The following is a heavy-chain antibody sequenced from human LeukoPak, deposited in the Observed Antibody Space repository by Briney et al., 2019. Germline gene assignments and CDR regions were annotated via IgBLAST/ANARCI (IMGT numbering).Heavy chain of an antibody. CDR3: ATDFPDCSSTSCYVAAAGFDH. V-gene: IGHV3-9*01. Sequence: PGGSLRLSCAASGFTFDDYAMHWVRQAPGKGLEWVSGISWNSGSIGYADSVKGRFTISRDNSKNTLYLQMNSLRAEDTAVYYCATDFPDCSSTSCYVAAAGFDHWPQETLVTVSS. CDR2: ISWNSGSI. J-gene: IGHJ4*02. D-gene: IGHD2-2*01. CDR1: GFTFDDYA.